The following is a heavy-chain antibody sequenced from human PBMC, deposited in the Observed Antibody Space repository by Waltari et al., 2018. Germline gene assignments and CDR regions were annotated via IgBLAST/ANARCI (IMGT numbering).Heavy chain of an antibody. Sequence: EVQLVESGGGLVRPGASLTLSCAASGFTFTSFWMNWVRQAPGQGLEWVAKIKEDGSEKFYVDSLKGRFTISRDNTSDLVHLEVISLQVAGTFVYYCARGYFRSYYFYNHASYYSTTAVCGKATTANLSS. J-gene: IGHJ6*04. CDR2: IKEDGSEK. D-gene: IGHD1-26*01. V-gene: IGHV3-7*01. CDR1: GFTFTSFW. CDR3: ARGYFRSYYFYNHASYYSTTAV.